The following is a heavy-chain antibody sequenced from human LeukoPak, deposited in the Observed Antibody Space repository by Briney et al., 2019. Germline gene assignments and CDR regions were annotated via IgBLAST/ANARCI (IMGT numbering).Heavy chain of an antibody. D-gene: IGHD5-18*01. J-gene: IGHJ1*01. Sequence: GGSLRLSCSASGFVFTKYAMHWVRQAPGKGLEWVAVVSYDGDREYYADSVRGRFIASRDNSENKLYLDINSLRLEDTGVYYCAREPLGGGYSYGYRLSWGQGTLVIVSS. CDR1: GFVFTKYA. V-gene: IGHV3-30-3*01. CDR3: AREPLGGGYSYGYRLS. CDR2: VSYDGDRE.